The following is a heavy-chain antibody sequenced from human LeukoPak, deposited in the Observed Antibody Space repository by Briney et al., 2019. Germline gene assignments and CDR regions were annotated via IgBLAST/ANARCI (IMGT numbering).Heavy chain of an antibody. J-gene: IGHJ6*03. Sequence: GGSLRLSCTASGFTLSSYEMTWIRQAPGKGLEWVSSIDYSGDTTYYADSVKGRFTISRDNSKNTLYLQMKSLRAEDTAVYYCAKGGGYEAQYYYYYLDVWGKGTTVTISS. D-gene: IGHD5-12*01. V-gene: IGHV3-23*01. CDR2: IDYSGDTT. CDR1: GFTLSSYE. CDR3: AKGGGYEAQYYYYYLDV.